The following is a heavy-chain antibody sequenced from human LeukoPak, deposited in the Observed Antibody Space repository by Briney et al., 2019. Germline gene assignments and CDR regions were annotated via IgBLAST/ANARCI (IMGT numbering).Heavy chain of an antibody. J-gene: IGHJ6*03. V-gene: IGHV1-2*02. CDR2: INPNSGGT. Sequence: ASVKVSCRASGGTFSSYAISWVRQAPGQGLEWMGWINPNSGGTNYAQKFQGRVTMTRDTSISTAYMELSRLRSDDTALYYCARVYHYYYYYMDVWGKGTTVTVSS. CDR1: GGTFSSYA. CDR3: ARVYHYYYYYMDV.